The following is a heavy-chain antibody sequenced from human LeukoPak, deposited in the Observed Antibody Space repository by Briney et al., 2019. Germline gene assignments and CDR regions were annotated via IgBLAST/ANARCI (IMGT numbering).Heavy chain of an antibody. V-gene: IGHV1-2*02. J-gene: IGHJ5*02. D-gene: IGHD3-9*01. CDR1: GYTFTGHY. CDR2: INPNSGGT. CDR3: SRQRTAYEILTGFDP. Sequence: ASVKVPCKASGYTFTGHYMHWVRQAPGQGLEWIGWINPNSGGTNYAQKFQGRVTMTRDTSISTAYMELSRLRSDDTAVYFFSRQRTAYEILTGFDPWGQGTLVTVSS.